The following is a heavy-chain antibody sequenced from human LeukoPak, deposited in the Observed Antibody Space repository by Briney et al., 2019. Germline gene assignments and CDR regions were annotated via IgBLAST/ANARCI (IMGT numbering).Heavy chain of an antibody. CDR2: ISAYNGNT. D-gene: IGHD2-2*01. J-gene: IGHJ5*02. CDR1: GYTFTSYG. V-gene: IGHV1-18*01. Sequence: ASVKVSCKASGYTFTSYGISWVRQAPGQGLEWMGWISAYNGNTNYAQKLQGRVTMTRDTSTSTVYMELSSLRSEDTAVYYCARSRGYCSSTSCKNWFDPWGQGTLVTVSS. CDR3: ARSRGYCSSTSCKNWFDP.